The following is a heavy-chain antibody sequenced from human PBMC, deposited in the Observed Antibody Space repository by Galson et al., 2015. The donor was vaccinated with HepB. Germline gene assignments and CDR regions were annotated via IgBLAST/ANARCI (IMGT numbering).Heavy chain of an antibody. J-gene: IGHJ6*02. Sequence: SLRLSCAASGFTFNNYAMNWVRQAPGKGLEWVSAISGTGGSTFYADSVKGRFTISRDNSKNMMYLQMNTLRAEDTAVYYCAKDRVVPGAMRIYGMDVWSQGTTVTVSS. CDR3: AKDRVVPGAMRIYGMDV. V-gene: IGHV3-23*01. D-gene: IGHD2-2*01. CDR1: GFTFNNYA. CDR2: ISGTGGST.